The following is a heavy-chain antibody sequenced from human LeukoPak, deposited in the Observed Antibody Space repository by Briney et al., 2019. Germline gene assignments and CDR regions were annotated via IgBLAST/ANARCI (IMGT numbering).Heavy chain of an antibody. Sequence: GDSLKISCKGSGYSFISYWIGWVRQMPGKGLEWMGIIYPGDSDTRYSPSFQGQVTISADKSISTAYLQWSSLKASDTAMYYCARGYCSSTSCEDYWGQGTLVTVSS. CDR1: GYSFISYW. CDR2: IYPGDSDT. J-gene: IGHJ4*02. D-gene: IGHD2-2*01. CDR3: ARGYCSSTSCEDY. V-gene: IGHV5-51*01.